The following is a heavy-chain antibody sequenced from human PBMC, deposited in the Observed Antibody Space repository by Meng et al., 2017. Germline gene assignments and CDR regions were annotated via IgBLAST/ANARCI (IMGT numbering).Heavy chain of an antibody. Sequence: SVKVSCKASGGTFSSYAISWVRQAPGQGLEWMGGIIPIFGTANYAQKFQGRVTITADESTSTAYMELSSLRSDDTAVYYCTTMVHSSWSLRAEYFQHWGQGTLVTVSS. D-gene: IGHD6-13*01. CDR3: TTMVHSSWSLRAEYFQH. V-gene: IGHV1-69*13. CDR1: GGTFSSYA. J-gene: IGHJ1*01. CDR2: IIPIFGTA.